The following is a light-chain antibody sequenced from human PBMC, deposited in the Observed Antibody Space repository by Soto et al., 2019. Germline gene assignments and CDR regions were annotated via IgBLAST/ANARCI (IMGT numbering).Light chain of an antibody. Sequence: SYELTQPPSVSVSLGQMARITCSGEALPKKYAYWYQQKPGQFPVLVIYKDSERPSGIPERFSGSSSGTIVTLTISGVQAEDEADYYCLSADSRLGVFGGGTKVTVL. V-gene: IGLV3-16*01. CDR1: ALPKKY. CDR3: LSADSRLGV. CDR2: KDS. J-gene: IGLJ2*01.